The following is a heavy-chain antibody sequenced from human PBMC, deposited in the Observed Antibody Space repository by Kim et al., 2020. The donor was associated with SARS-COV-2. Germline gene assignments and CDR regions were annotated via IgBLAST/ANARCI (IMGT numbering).Heavy chain of an antibody. CDR3: ARNRAHSYDSRDNWFDP. CDR2: ITESGNIK. CDR1: GFSLGAYY. J-gene: IGHJ5*02. V-gene: IGHV3-11*04. D-gene: IGHD3-22*01. Sequence: GGSLRLSCVVSGFSLGAYYMSWVRQAPGKGPEWISYITESGNIKDYADSVKGRFTISRDNAKNSVFLQMNSLRAADTAVYYCARNRAHSYDSRDNWFDP.